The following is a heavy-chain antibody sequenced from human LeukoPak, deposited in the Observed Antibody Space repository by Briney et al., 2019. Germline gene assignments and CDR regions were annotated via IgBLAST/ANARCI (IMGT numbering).Heavy chain of an antibody. CDR2: INHSGST. V-gene: IGHV4-34*01. CDR3: AELGITMIGGV. CDR1: GGSFSGYY. Sequence: SETLSLTCAVYGGSFSGYYWSWIRQPPGKGLEWIGEINHSGSTNYNPSLRSRVTISVDTSKNQFSLKLSSVTAADTAVYYCAELGITMIGGVWGKGTTVTISS. D-gene: IGHD3-10*02. J-gene: IGHJ6*04.